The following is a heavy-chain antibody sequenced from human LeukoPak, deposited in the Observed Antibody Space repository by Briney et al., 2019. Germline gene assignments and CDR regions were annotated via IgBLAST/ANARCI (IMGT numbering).Heavy chain of an antibody. CDR1: GYTFTSYA. D-gene: IGHD3-22*01. CDR3: ARDTDSSGYYPDY. J-gene: IGHJ4*02. CDR2: INPSGGST. V-gene: IGHV1-46*01. Sequence: GSVKVSCKASGYTFTSYAMNWVRQAPGQGLEWMGIINPSGGSTSYAQKFQGRVTMTRDMSTSTVYMELSSLRSEDTAVYYCARDTDSSGYYPDYWGQGTLVTVSS.